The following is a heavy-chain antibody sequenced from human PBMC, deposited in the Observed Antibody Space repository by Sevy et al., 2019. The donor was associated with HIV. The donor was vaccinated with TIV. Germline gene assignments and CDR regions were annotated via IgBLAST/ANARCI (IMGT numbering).Heavy chain of an antibody. CDR1: GFTFSNAW. CDR2: IKSKTDGGTT. D-gene: IGHD3-22*01. CDR3: TTESRYYYDSSGYYPYFQH. Sequence: GGSLRLSCAASGFTFSNAWMSWVRQAPGKGLEWVGRIKSKTDGGTTDYAAPVKGRFAISRDDSKNTLYLQMNSLKTEATAVYYCTTESRYYYDSSGYYPYFQHWGQGTLVTVSS. J-gene: IGHJ1*01. V-gene: IGHV3-15*01.